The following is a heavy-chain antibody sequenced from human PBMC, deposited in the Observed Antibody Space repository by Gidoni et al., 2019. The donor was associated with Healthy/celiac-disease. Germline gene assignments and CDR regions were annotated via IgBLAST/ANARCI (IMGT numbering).Heavy chain of an antibody. V-gene: IGHV3-23*01. Sequence: EVQLLESGGGLVQPGGSLSLSCAAAGFTFSSYAMSWVRQAPGKGLEWVSAISGSGGSTYYADSVKGRFTISRDNSKNTLYLQMNSLRAEDTAVYYCAKGKEYSSSTFDYWGQGTLVTVSS. CDR2: ISGSGGST. J-gene: IGHJ4*02. D-gene: IGHD6-6*01. CDR1: GFTFSSYA. CDR3: AKGKEYSSSTFDY.